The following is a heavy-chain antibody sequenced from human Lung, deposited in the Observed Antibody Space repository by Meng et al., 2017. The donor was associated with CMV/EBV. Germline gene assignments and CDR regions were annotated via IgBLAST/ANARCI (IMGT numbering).Heavy chain of an antibody. V-gene: IGHV3-48*03. CDR3: ARMYSGARPFDS. D-gene: IGHD2-21*01. CDR1: GFSFRSYE. J-gene: IGHJ4*02. CDR2: ISSGDSPT. Sequence: SCAASGFSFRSYEMHWVRQAPGKGLEWVAYISSGDSPTYYTDSVKGRFAISRDNAKDSLFLQMNSLRVDDTAIYFCARMYSGARPFDSWGQGTLVTVSS.